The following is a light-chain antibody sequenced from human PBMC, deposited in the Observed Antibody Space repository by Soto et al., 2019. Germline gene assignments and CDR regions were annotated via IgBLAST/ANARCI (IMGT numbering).Light chain of an antibody. V-gene: IGLV2-14*01. J-gene: IGLJ7*01. Sequence: QSVLTQPASVSGSPGQSITISCTGTFSDIGGYNFVSWYQQHPGNAPKLMIYEANNRPSGVSNRFSGSKSGNTASLTISGLQAEDEADYYCASYTRTTTLVFGGGTQLTVL. CDR1: FSDIGGYNF. CDR2: EAN. CDR3: ASYTRTTTLV.